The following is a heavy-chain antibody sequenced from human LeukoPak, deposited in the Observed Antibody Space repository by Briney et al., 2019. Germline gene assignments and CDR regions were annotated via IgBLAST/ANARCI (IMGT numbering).Heavy chain of an antibody. D-gene: IGHD3-9*01. Sequence: PSETLSLTCTVSDGSISSSTYYWGWIRQPPGKGLEWMGSIYYGGSTYYNPSLKSRVTISVDTSKNQFSLKLSSVTAADTAVYYCAGTYYDILNPNQKPFDYWGQGTLVTVSS. J-gene: IGHJ4*02. CDR2: IYYGGST. CDR1: DGSISSSTYY. CDR3: AGTYYDILNPNQKPFDY. V-gene: IGHV4-39*01.